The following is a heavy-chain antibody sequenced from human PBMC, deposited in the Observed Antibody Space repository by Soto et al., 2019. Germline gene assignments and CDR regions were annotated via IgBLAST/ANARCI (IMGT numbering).Heavy chain of an antibody. CDR2: IYYSGST. V-gene: IGHV4-31*03. CDR3: ARSSYDSSPQEVYFDY. Sequence: PSETLSLTCTVSGGSISSGGYYWSWIRQHPGKGLEWIGYIYYSGSTYYNPSLKSRVTISVDTSKNQFSLKLSSVTAADTAVYYCARSSYDSSPQEVYFDYWGQGTLVTVSS. J-gene: IGHJ4*02. D-gene: IGHD3-22*01. CDR1: GGSISSGGYY.